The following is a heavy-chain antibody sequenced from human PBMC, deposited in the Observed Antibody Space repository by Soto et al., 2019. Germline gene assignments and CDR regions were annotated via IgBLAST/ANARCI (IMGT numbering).Heavy chain of an antibody. Sequence: QVQLVQSGAEVKMPGSSVKVSCKASGGTFSNYGISWVRQAPGQGLEWMGGIIPRLGSTKSAQSFQGRVTFTADESTTPAYMELSSLRSQDTAVYYCARDRYYDSSGSYSETAYWGQGTMVTVSS. CDR3: ARDRYYDSSGSYSETAY. CDR2: IIPRLGST. V-gene: IGHV1-69*01. D-gene: IGHD3-22*01. J-gene: IGHJ4*02. CDR1: GGTFSNYG.